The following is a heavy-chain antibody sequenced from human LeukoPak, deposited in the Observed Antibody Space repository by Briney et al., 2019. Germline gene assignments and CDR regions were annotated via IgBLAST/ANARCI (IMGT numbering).Heavy chain of an antibody. J-gene: IGHJ4*02. CDR3: ARPSSSWYDNFDY. CDR2: IYPGDSDT. Sequence: GESLKIDCEGSGYSLANYWIRCVRQMPGKGLEWMGVIYPGDSDTRYSPSFQGQVTISADKSISTAYLQWSSLKASDTALYYCARPSSSWYDNFDYWGQGTLVTVSS. V-gene: IGHV5-51*01. D-gene: IGHD6-13*01. CDR1: GYSLANYW.